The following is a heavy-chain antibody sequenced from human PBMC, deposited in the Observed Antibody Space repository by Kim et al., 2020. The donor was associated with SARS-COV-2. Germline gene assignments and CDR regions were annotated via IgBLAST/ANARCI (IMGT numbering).Heavy chain of an antibody. CDR3: AKGLVVAGLLPCLDC. D-gene: IGHD2-21*01. CDR2: ISYDGSTQ. V-gene: IGHV3-30*18. Sequence: GGSLRLSCAASGFTFSSFGFNWVRQAPGKGLEWVAFISYDGSTQYYIDSVKGRFTTSRDNSKQEVYLQMSSLRAEDTAVYFCAKGLVVAGLLPCLDCWGQGALVTVS. CDR1: GFTFSSFG. J-gene: IGHJ4*02.